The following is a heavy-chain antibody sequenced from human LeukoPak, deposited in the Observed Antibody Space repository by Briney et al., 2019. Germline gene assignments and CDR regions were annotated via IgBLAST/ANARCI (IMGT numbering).Heavy chain of an antibody. V-gene: IGHV3-74*01. D-gene: IGHD2-15*01. CDR1: GFTVSTYW. J-gene: IGHJ6*03. CDR2: IDSDVSTT. Sequence: GRSLRLSCAAAGFTVSTYWMDSVRQAPGKRLVWVSRIDSDVSTTDYADSVKRRFTTSSDNAKNTVYLQINSLRAEDTAVYYCAGTGCSGGSCYSDYMDVWGKGTTVTVSS. CDR3: AGTGCSGGSCYSDYMDV.